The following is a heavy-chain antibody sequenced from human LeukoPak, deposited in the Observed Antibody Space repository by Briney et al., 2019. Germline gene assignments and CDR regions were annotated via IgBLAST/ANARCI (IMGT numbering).Heavy chain of an antibody. CDR1: GGSISSGGYS. D-gene: IGHD5-18*01. CDR3: ASGGYSYGFDY. Sequence: SQTLSLTCAVSGGSISSGGYSWSWIRQPPGKGLEWIGYIYHNGNTYYSPSLKSRVTISVDRPKNQLSLKLSSVTAADTAMYYCASGGYSYGFDYWGQGTLVTVSS. V-gene: IGHV4-30-2*01. J-gene: IGHJ4*02. CDR2: IYHNGNT.